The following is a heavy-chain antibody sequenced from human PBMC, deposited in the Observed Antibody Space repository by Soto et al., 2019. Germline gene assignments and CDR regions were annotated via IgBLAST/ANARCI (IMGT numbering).Heavy chain of an antibody. CDR2: ISAYNGNT. Sequence: ASVKVSWKASCYTFASCGMSWVRQAPGQGLEWMGLISAYNGNTNYAQKLQGRVTMTTDTSTSTAYMELRSLRSDDKAVYYCARDIEFDYWGQGTLVTVSS. D-gene: IGHD3-16*02. V-gene: IGHV1-18*01. J-gene: IGHJ4*02. CDR1: CYTFASCG. CDR3: ARDIEFDY.